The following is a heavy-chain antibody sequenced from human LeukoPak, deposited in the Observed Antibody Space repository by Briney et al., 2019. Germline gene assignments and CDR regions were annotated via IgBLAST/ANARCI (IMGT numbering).Heavy chain of an antibody. Sequence: SETLSLTCTVSGGSISTYYWSWIRQSPGKGLEWIGYIYYSGSTNYNPSLNSRVTISVDTSRNQFSLKLSSVTAADTAVYYCARATLAYYFDYWGQGTLVTVSS. CDR3: ARATLAYYFDY. V-gene: IGHV4-59*01. D-gene: IGHD3-3*02. CDR1: GGSISTYY. CDR2: IYYSGST. J-gene: IGHJ4*02.